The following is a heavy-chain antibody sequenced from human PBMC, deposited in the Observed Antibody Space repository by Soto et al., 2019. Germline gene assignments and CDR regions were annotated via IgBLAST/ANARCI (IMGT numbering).Heavy chain of an antibody. CDR2: ISGSVAST. Sequence: GGSLRLSCAASGFSFSSYAMNWVRQAPGKGLEWVSTISGSVASTDYADSVKGRFTISRDNSRNTLYLQMNSLRAEDTAVYYCAKDRGSGINFYYYYMDVWGKGTTVTVSS. CDR1: GFSFSSYA. CDR3: AKDRGSGINFYYYYMDV. V-gene: IGHV3-23*01. J-gene: IGHJ6*03. D-gene: IGHD3-10*01.